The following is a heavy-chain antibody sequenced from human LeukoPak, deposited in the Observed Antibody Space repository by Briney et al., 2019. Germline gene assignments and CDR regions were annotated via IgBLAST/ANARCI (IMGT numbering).Heavy chain of an antibody. D-gene: IGHD5-18*01. CDR3: AKVGPSYYPSGYFDY. V-gene: IGHV3-30*18. CDR1: GFTFSSCG. Sequence: PGGSLRLSCAASGFTFSSCGMHWVRQAPGKGLEWVAVISYDGSNKYYADSVKGRFTISRDNSKNTLYLQMNSLRAEDTAVYYCAKVGPSYYPSGYFDYWGQGTLVTVSS. CDR2: ISYDGSNK. J-gene: IGHJ4*02.